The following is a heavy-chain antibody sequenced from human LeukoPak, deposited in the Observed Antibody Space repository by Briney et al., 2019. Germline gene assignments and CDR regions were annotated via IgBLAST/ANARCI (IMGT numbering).Heavy chain of an antibody. Sequence: SLRLSCAASGFTFDDYAMHWVRQAPGKGLEWVSGISWNSGSIGYADSVKGRFTISRDNAKNSLYLQMSSLRAEDTAVYYCTRVEETATTAAIIRKYSYYYYYMDVWGKGNTVTVSS. CDR1: GFTFDDYA. V-gene: IGHV3-9*01. J-gene: IGHJ6*03. D-gene: IGHD4-11*01. CDR3: TRVEETATTAAIIRKYSYYYYYMDV. CDR2: ISWNSGSI.